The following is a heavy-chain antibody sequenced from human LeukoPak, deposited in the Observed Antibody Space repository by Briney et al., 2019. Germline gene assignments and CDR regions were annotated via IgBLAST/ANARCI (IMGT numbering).Heavy chain of an antibody. Sequence: PSETLSLTCTVSGGSISSYCWSWIRQPPGKGLEWIGYIYYSGSTNYNPSLKSRVTISVDTSKNQFSLKLSSVTAADTAVYYCARVGDYYDSSGYHNWFDPWGQGTLVTVSS. D-gene: IGHD3-22*01. J-gene: IGHJ5*02. CDR3: ARVGDYYDSSGYHNWFDP. CDR1: GGSISSYC. CDR2: IYYSGST. V-gene: IGHV4-59*01.